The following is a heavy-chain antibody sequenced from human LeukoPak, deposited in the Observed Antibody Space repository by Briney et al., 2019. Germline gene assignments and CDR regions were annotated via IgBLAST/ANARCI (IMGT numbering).Heavy chain of an antibody. Sequence: GGSLRLSCAASGFRFSRYGMPWVRQTPDKGLEWVAFISYDGTDKYYRDSVRGRFTISRDNSRNTLSLQMNGLRVDDTAVYYCATPPAAADDYWGQGTLVTVSS. D-gene: IGHD6-13*01. J-gene: IGHJ4*02. CDR2: ISYDGTDK. CDR1: GFRFSRYG. V-gene: IGHV3-30-3*01. CDR3: ATPPAAADDY.